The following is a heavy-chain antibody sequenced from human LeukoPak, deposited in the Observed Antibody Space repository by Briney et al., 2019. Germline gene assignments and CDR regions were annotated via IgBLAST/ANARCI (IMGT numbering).Heavy chain of an antibody. CDR1: GFTFSSYS. J-gene: IGHJ3*02. CDR3: ARGRGALWFGESSAFDI. Sequence: GGSLRLSCEASGFTFSSYSMNWVRQAPGKGLEWISYISTSTTTIYFANSVKGRFTISRDNSKNTLYLQMNSLRSEDTAVYYCARGRGALWFGESSAFDIWGQGTMVTVSS. CDR2: ISTSTTTI. D-gene: IGHD3-10*01. V-gene: IGHV3-48*01.